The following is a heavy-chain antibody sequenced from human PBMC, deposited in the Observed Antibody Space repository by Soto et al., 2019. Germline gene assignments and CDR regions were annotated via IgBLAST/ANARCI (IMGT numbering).Heavy chain of an antibody. Sequence: SETLSLTRTVSGGSISSYYWSWIRQPPGKGLEWIGYIYYSGSTNYNPSLKSRVTISVDTSKNQFSLKLSSVTAADTAVYYCAREGLGYCSSTSCYRRAYYYYGMDVWGQGTTVTVSS. CDR3: AREGLGYCSSTSCYRRAYYYYGMDV. V-gene: IGHV4-59*01. CDR1: GGSISSYY. J-gene: IGHJ6*02. D-gene: IGHD2-2*02. CDR2: IYYSGST.